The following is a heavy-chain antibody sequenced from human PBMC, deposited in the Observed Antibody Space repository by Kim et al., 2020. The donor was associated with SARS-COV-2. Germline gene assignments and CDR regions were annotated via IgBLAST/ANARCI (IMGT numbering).Heavy chain of an antibody. D-gene: IGHD3-3*01. J-gene: IGHJ4*02. CDR1: GYTFTGYY. Sequence: ASVKVSCKASGYTFTGYYMHWVRQAPGQGLEWMGWINPNSGGTNYAQKFQGRVTMTRDTSISTAYMELSRLRSDDTAVYYCARDSTPRYDFWSGPNDYWGQGTLVTVSS. CDR3: ARDSTPRYDFWSGPNDY. CDR2: INPNSGGT. V-gene: IGHV1-2*02.